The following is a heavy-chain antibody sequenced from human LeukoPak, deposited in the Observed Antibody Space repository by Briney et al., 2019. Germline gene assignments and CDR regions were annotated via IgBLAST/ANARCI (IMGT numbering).Heavy chain of an antibody. CDR3: ARDGCSGTSCFDY. D-gene: IGHD2-2*01. CDR2: ISGSGTIT. V-gene: IGHV3-48*04. J-gene: IGHJ4*02. CDR1: GFNFSSYG. Sequence: GGSLRLSCAASGFNFSSYGMYWVRQAPGTGLEWVSYISGSGTITYYADSVKGRFTISRDNAKNSLYLQMHSLRAEDTAVYYCARDGCSGTSCFDYWGPGTLVTVSS.